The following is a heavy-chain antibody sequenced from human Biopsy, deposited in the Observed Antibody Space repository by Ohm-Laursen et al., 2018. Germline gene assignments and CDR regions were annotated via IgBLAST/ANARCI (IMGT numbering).Heavy chain of an antibody. CDR1: PYTFTDYN. D-gene: IGHD2-8*01. J-gene: IGHJ4*02. CDR2: INCKTGAT. CDR3: ARDPLNGHKHFDY. Sequence: ASVKVSCKSSPYTFTDYNIHWMRQAPGQGLEWLGFINCKTGATNYAQKFQGTVTITRDTSISIAYLALGSLRSADTAIYYCARDPLNGHKHFDYWGQGSLVTVSS. V-gene: IGHV1-2*02.